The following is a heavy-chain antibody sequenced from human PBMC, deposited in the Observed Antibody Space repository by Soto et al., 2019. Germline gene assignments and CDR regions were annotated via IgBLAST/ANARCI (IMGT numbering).Heavy chain of an antibody. CDR2: INHSEST. Sequence: SETLSLTGAVYGGCFSGYYWSWIRQPPGKGLEWIGEINHSESTNYNSSLKSRVTISVDTSKNQFSLKLSPVTAADTAVYYCARRIPGYDSGGYYLNWFDPWGQGTLVTVSS. CDR3: ARRIPGYDSGGYYLNWFDP. CDR1: GGCFSGYY. J-gene: IGHJ5*02. V-gene: IGHV4-34*01. D-gene: IGHD3-22*01.